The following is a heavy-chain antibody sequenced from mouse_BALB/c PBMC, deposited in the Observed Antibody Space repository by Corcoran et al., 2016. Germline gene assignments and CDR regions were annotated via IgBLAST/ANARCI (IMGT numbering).Heavy chain of an antibody. Sequence: QVQLQQSGAELMKPGASVKISCKATGYTFSSYWIEWVKQRPGHGLEWIGEILPGSGSTNYNEKFKGKATFTADTSSNTAYMQTSSLTSEDSAVYDCARKGYGNYYAMDYWGQGTSVTVSS. CDR2: ILPGSGST. D-gene: IGHD2-10*02. V-gene: IGHV1-9*01. CDR3: ARKGYGNYYAMDY. CDR1: GYTFSSYW. J-gene: IGHJ4*01.